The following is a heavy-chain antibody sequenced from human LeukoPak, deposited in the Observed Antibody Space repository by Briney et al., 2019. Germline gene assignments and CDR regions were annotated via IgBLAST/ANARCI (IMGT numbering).Heavy chain of an antibody. D-gene: IGHD3-10*01. CDR3: AKRSLLSGSYPFDP. J-gene: IGHJ5*02. CDR1: GFTFSSYA. Sequence: GGSLRLSCAASGFTFSSYAMGWVRQAPGKGLEWVSAISGSGGSTYYADSVKGRFTISRDNSKNTLYLQMNSLRAEDTAVYYCAKRSLLSGSYPFDPWGQGTLVTVSS. V-gene: IGHV3-23*01. CDR2: ISGSGGST.